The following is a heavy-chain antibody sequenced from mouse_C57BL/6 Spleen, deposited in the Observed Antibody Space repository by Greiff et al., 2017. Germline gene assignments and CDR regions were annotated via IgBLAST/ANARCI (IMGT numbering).Heavy chain of an antibody. Sequence: QVQLQQSGAELVRPRASVKLSCKASGYTFTDYYINWVKQRPGQGLEWIARIYPGSGNTYYNEKFKGKATLTAEKSSSTAYMQLSSLTSEDSAVYFCARGGRGFAYWGQGTLVTVSA. CDR1: GYTFTDYY. CDR2: IYPGSGNT. CDR3: ARGGRGFAY. J-gene: IGHJ3*01. D-gene: IGHD3-3*01. V-gene: IGHV1-76*01.